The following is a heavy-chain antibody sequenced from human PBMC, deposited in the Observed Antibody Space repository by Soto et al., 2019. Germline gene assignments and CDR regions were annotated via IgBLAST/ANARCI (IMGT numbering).Heavy chain of an antibody. CDR1: GYTFTSCG. CDR2: ISAYNGNT. D-gene: IGHD3-10*01. J-gene: IGHJ5*02. CDR3: ARGVGSGSYYNQYNWFDP. V-gene: IGHV1-18*01. Sequence: ASVKVSCTDSGYTFTSCGISWVRQATGQGLEWMGWISAYNGNTKYAQKLQGRVTMTTDTSTSTAYMELRSLRSDDTAVYYCARGVGSGSYYNQYNWFDPWGQGTLVTVSS.